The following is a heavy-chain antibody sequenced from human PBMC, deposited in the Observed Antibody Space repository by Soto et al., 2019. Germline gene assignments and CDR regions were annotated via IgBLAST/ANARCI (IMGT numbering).Heavy chain of an antibody. CDR2: AYHSGSS. CDR1: GVSISSNNW. Sequence: PSETLSLTCAVSGVSISSNNWWSWVRQPPGKGLEWIGEAYHSGSSRSNPSLKSRVSLSVDKSRNQVSLKLNSVTAADTAMYYCARNRNSETYYGSYGVFDIWGQGTRVTVSS. J-gene: IGHJ3*02. D-gene: IGHD1-26*01. CDR3: ARNRNSETYYGSYGVFDI. V-gene: IGHV4-4*02.